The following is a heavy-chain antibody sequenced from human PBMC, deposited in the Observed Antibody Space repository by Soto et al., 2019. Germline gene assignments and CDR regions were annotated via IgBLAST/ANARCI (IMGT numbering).Heavy chain of an antibody. CDR2: ISSSSSTK. CDR1: GFTFSSYS. V-gene: IGHV3-48*01. Sequence: EVQLVESGGGLVQPGGSLRLSCAASGFTFSSYSMNWVRQAPGKGLEWVSYISSSSSTKYYADSVKGRLTISRDNAKNSLYLQMNSLRAEDTAVYYCARGSDILTGSRGYFDYWGQGTLVTFSS. CDR3: ARGSDILTGSRGYFDY. J-gene: IGHJ4*02. D-gene: IGHD3-9*01.